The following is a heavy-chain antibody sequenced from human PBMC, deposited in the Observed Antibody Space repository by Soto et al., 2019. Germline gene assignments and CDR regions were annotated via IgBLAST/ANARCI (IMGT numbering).Heavy chain of an antibody. J-gene: IGHJ6*02. CDR1: GGSISSSSYY. CDR2: IYYSGST. V-gene: IGHV4-39*01. Sequence: PSETLSLTCTVSGGSISSSSYYWGWIRQPPGKGLEWIGSIYYSGSTYYNPSLKSRVTISVDTSKSQFSLKLSSVTAADTAVYYCASQGMRTYYYYGMDVWGQGTTVTVSS. CDR3: ASQGMRTYYYYGMDV.